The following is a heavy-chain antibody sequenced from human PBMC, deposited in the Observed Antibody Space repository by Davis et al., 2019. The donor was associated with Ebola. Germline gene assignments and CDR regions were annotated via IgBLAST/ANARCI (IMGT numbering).Heavy chain of an antibody. Sequence: GESLKISCAASGFTFSSYGMHWVRQAPGKGLEWVAVISYDGSNKYYADSVKGRFTISRDNSKNTLYLQMNSLRAEDTAVYYCAKPPTGEQVGYWGQGTLVTVSS. CDR3: AKPPTGEQVGY. CDR2: ISYDGSNK. D-gene: IGHD6-13*01. CDR1: GFTFSSYG. J-gene: IGHJ4*02. V-gene: IGHV3-30*18.